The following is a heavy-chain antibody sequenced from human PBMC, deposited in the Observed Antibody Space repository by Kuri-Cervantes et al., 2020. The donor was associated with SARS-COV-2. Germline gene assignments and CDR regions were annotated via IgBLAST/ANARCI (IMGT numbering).Heavy chain of an antibody. CDR3: ARDALLVGATGYYFDY. J-gene: IGHJ4*02. Sequence: GSLRLSCAVSGGSISSSNWWSWVRQPPGKGLEWIGELYHSGSTNYNPSLKSRVTISVDKSKNQFSLKLSSVTAADTAVYYCARDALLVGATGYYFDYWGQGTLVTVSS. V-gene: IGHV4-4*02. CDR2: LYHSGST. D-gene: IGHD1-26*01. CDR1: GGSISSSNW.